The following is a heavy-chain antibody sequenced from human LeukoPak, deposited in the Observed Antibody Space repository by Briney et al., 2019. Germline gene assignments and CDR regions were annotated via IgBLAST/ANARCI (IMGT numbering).Heavy chain of an antibody. Sequence: ASVKVSCKASGYRFTSYGITWVRQAPGQGLEWMGWISTYNGNTNYAQRFQDRVTMTADTSATTAYLELRSLRSDDTAVYYCAREWGEYTYGYDYYYYYMDVWGEGTTVTVSS. V-gene: IGHV1-18*01. CDR2: ISTYNGNT. CDR1: GYRFTSYG. D-gene: IGHD5-18*01. CDR3: AREWGEYTYGYDYYYYYMDV. J-gene: IGHJ6*03.